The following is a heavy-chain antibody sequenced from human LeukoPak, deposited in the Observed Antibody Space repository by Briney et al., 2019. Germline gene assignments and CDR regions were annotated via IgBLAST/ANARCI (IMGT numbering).Heavy chain of an antibody. V-gene: IGHV4-59*01. CDR2: IHYSGSS. J-gene: IGHJ3*01. CDR3: ERLGLAAPGSFDL. D-gene: IGHD6-13*01. CDR1: GDSITSDF. Sequence: SETLSLTCTVSGDSITSDFWGWIRQPPGKGLEWIGYIHYSGSSNNNASLKSRLTISPDTSKNQFSLKLTSVPAADAAAYYCERLGLAAPGSFDLWGQGTMVTVSS.